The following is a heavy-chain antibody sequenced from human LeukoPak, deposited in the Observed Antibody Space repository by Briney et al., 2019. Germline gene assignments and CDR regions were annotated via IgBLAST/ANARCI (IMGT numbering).Heavy chain of an antibody. CDR3: ARGPMVHYQEGSGYYYFDY. CDR2: IYTSGST. V-gene: IGHV4-4*07. Sequence: SETLSLTCTVSGGSISSYYWSWIRQPAGKGLEWIGLIYTSGSTNYNPSLKSRVTMSVDTSKNQFSLKLSSVTAADTAVYYCARGPMVHYQEGSGYYYFDYWGQGALVTVSP. CDR1: GGSISSYY. J-gene: IGHJ4*02. D-gene: IGHD3-22*01.